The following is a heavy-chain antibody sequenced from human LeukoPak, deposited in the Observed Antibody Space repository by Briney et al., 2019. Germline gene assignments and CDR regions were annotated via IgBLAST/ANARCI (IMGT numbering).Heavy chain of an antibody. Sequence: ASVKVSCKASGYTFTSYGISWVRQAPGQGLEWMGWISAYNGNTNYAQKLQGRVTMTTDTSTSTAYMELRSLRSDDTAVYYCARVKIDWNYGKAGDYWGQGTLVTVSS. V-gene: IGHV1-18*01. D-gene: IGHD1-7*01. CDR2: ISAYNGNT. CDR1: GYTFTSYG. J-gene: IGHJ4*02. CDR3: ARVKIDWNYGKAGDY.